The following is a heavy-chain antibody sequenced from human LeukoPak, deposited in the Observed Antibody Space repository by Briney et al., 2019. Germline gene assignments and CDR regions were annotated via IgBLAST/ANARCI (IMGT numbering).Heavy chain of an antibody. CDR2: IFYSGST. D-gene: IGHD6-13*01. CDR3: ARLSIQQQLDSRYFDY. V-gene: IGHV4-31*03. CDR1: GGSISSGGYY. J-gene: IGHJ4*02. Sequence: SETLSLTCTVSGGSISSGGYYWSWIRQHPGKGLEWIGFIFYSGSTYYNPSLKSRVTISVDTSKNQFSLKLSSVTAADTAVYYCARLSIQQQLDSRYFDYWGQGTLVTVSS.